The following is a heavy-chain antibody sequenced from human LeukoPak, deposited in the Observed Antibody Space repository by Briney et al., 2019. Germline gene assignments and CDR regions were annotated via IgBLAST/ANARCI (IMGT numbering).Heavy chain of an antibody. V-gene: IGHV3-48*03. Sequence: GGSLRLSCAASGFTFSSYEMDWVRQAPGKGLEWVSYISSSGSTIYYADSVKGRFTISRDNVKNSLYLQMNSLRAEDTAVYYCARDAYSSGLLGLDWGQGTLVTVSS. CDR2: ISSSGSTI. D-gene: IGHD6-19*01. CDR1: GFTFSSYE. CDR3: ARDAYSSGLLGLD. J-gene: IGHJ4*02.